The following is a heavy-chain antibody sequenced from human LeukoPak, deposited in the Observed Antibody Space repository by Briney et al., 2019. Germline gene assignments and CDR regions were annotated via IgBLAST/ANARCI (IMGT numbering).Heavy chain of an antibody. CDR2: IGTAGDT. CDR3: AREGGYGEGDAFDI. D-gene: IGHD4/OR15-4a*01. CDR1: GFTFSSYD. Sequence: PGGSLRLSCAASGFTFSSYDMHWVRQATGKGLEWVSAIGTAGDTYYPGSVEGRFTISRENAKNSLYLQMNSLRAGDTAVYYCAREGGYGEGDAFDIWGQGTMVTVSS. V-gene: IGHV3-13*01. J-gene: IGHJ3*02.